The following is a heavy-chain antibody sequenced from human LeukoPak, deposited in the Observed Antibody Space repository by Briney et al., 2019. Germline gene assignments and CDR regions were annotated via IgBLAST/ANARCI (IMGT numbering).Heavy chain of an antibody. CDR2: ISSSGSTI. D-gene: IGHD6-13*01. Sequence: PGGSLRLSCAASGFTFSDYYMSWIRQAPGKGLEWDSYISSSGSTIYYADSVKGRFTISRDNAKNSLYLQMNSLRAEDTAVYYCARDASIAAAEDDYWGQGTLVTVSS. V-gene: IGHV3-11*04. CDR3: ARDASIAAAEDDY. CDR1: GFTFSDYY. J-gene: IGHJ4*02.